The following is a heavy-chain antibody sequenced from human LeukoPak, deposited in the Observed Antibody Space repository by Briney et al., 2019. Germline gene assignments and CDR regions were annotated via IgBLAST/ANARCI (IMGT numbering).Heavy chain of an antibody. V-gene: IGHV3-23*01. CDR3: ARVDYLTMVRGGYYYMDV. J-gene: IGHJ6*03. CDR2: ITRGGGST. Sequence: PGGSLRLSCAASGFTFSSYAMSWVRQVPGKGLEWVSTITRGGGSTYYADSVKGRFTISRDNSKNTLYLQMNSLRTEDTAVYYCARVDYLTMVRGGYYYMDVWGKGTTVTVSS. CDR1: GFTFSSYA. D-gene: IGHD3-10*01.